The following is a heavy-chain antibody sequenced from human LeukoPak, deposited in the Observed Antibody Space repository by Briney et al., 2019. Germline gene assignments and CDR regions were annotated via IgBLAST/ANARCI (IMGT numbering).Heavy chain of an antibody. D-gene: IGHD2-2*01. Sequence: GGSLRLSCAASGFTFSSYWMSWVRQAPGKGLEWVASIKQDGSEKYYVDSVKGRFTISRDNAKNSLYLQMNSLRAEDTAVYYCASTVVVPTAWDYWGQGTRVTVSS. J-gene: IGHJ4*02. V-gene: IGHV3-7*01. CDR2: IKQDGSEK. CDR1: GFTFSSYW. CDR3: ASTVVVPTAWDY.